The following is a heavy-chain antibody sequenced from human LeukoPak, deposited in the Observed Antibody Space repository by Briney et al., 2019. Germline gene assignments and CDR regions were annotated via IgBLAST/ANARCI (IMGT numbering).Heavy chain of an antibody. V-gene: IGHV4-61*02. D-gene: IGHD6-19*01. CDR2: IYTSGST. CDR3: ARDRSIAVAGNYYYYMDV. CDR1: GGSISSGSYY. J-gene: IGHJ6*03. Sequence: SETLSLTCTVSGGSISSGSYYWSWIRQPAGKGLEWIGRIYTSGSTNYNPSLKSRVTIPVDTSKNQFSLKLSSVTAADTAVYYCARDRSIAVAGNYYYYMDVWGKGTTVTVSS.